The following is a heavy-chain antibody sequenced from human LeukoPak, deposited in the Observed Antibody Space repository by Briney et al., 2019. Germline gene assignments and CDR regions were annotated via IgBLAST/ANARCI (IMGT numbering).Heavy chain of an antibody. D-gene: IGHD3-16*02. J-gene: IGHJ4*02. CDR1: GYNFTNSW. V-gene: IGHV5-51*01. CDR2: IYPGDSDT. Sequence: GESLKISCKGSGYNFTNSWIGWVRQMPGKGLEWMGIIYPGDSDTSNSPSFQGQVTISADKSINTAYLQWSNLKASDTAMYYCVRPTGGYLNFWGQGTLVTVSS. CDR3: VRPTGGYLNF.